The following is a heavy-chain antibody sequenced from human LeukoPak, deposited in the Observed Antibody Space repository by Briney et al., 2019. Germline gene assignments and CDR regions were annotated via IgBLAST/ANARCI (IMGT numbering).Heavy chain of an antibody. J-gene: IGHJ4*02. CDR3: ARQLDYYDKRDY. CDR1: GYSFTNYG. V-gene: IGHV5-10-1*01. Sequence: GESLKISCKGSGYSFTNYGISWVRQMPGKGLEWMGRIDPSDSYSNYGPSFQGHVTISADRSISTAYLQWRSLKASDTAMYYCARQLDYYDKRDYWDQGTLVTVAS. CDR2: IDPSDSYS. D-gene: IGHD3-22*01.